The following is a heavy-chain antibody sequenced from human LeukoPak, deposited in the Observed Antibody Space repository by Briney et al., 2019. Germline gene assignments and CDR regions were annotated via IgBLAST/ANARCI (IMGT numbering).Heavy chain of an antibody. CDR1: GFTFNNYN. CDR3: ARDPYSGNYGNYYYYYMDV. J-gene: IGHJ6*03. V-gene: IGHV3-21*01. Sequence: PGGSLRLSCAASGFTFNNYNMTWVRQAPGKALEWVSSITSSGAYIFYADSVKGRFTISRDNAKDSLYLQMNSLGPEDTAMYYCARDPYSGNYGNYYYYYMDVWGKGTTVTISS. D-gene: IGHD1-26*01. CDR2: ITSSGAYI.